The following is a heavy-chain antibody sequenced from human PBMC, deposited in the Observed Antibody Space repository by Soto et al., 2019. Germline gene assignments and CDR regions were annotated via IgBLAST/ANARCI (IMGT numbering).Heavy chain of an antibody. CDR1: GGSISSSSYY. J-gene: IGHJ6*03. CDR3: ARISVASRYMDV. CDR2: FYYSGST. Sequence: QLQLEESGPGLVKPSDTLSLTCTVSGGSISSSSYYWGWIRQSPGKGLEGIGSFYYSGSTYYSPSLKWRVTISGDTSKKQISLMLSSVTAADTALYYCARISVASRYMDVWGKGTTVTVSS. V-gene: IGHV4-39*01. D-gene: IGHD5-12*01.